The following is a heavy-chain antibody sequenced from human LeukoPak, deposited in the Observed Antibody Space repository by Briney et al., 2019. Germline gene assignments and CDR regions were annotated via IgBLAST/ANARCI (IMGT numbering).Heavy chain of an antibody. CDR3: ARPVVVPAAKDGWFDP. D-gene: IGHD2-2*01. Sequence: PSETLSLTCAVSGYSISSGYYWGWIRQPPGKGLEWIGSIYHSGSTYYNPSLKSRVTISVDTPKNQFSLKLSSVTAADTAVYYCARPVVVPAAKDGWFDPWGQGTLVTVSS. CDR2: IYHSGST. V-gene: IGHV4-38-2*01. CDR1: GYSISSGYY. J-gene: IGHJ5*02.